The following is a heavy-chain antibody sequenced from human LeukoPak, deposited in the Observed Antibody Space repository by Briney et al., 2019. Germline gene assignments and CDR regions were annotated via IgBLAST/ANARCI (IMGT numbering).Heavy chain of an antibody. J-gene: IGHJ5*02. CDR3: ARGPSSGYYYGWFDP. Sequence: GGSLRLSCAASGFTFSSYAMHWVRQAPGKGPEYVSAISSNGGSTYYANSVKGRFTISRDNSKNTLYLQMGSLRAEDMAVYYCARGPSSGYYYGWFDPWGQGTLVTVSS. V-gene: IGHV3-64*01. D-gene: IGHD3-22*01. CDR1: GFTFSSYA. CDR2: ISSNGGST.